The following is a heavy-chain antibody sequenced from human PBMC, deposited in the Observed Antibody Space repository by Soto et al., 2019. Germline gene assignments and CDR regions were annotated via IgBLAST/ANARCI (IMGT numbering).Heavy chain of an antibody. CDR2: INHSGST. Sequence: QVQLQQWGAGLLKPSETLSLTCAVYGGSFSGYYWNWIRQPPGKGLEWIGEINHSGSTNYNPSLMSRVTISVDTSKNQFSLKLSSVTAADTAVYYCARNGSYYDFWSGYYFGGGMDVWGQGTTVTVSS. D-gene: IGHD3-3*01. V-gene: IGHV4-34*01. CDR3: ARNGSYYDFWSGYYFGGGMDV. J-gene: IGHJ6*02. CDR1: GGSFSGYY.